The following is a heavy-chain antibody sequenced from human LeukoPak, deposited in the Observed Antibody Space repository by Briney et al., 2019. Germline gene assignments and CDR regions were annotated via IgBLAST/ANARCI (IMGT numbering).Heavy chain of an antibody. CDR3: ARVVLDYYGSGSYSH. V-gene: IGHV4-59*08. Sequence: SETLSLTCTVSGGSISSYYWSWIRQPPGKGLEWIGYIYYSGSTNYNPSLKSRVTISVDTSKNQFSLKLSSVTAADTAVYYCARVVLDYYGSGSYSHWGQGTLVTVSS. CDR1: GGSISSYY. CDR2: IYYSGST. J-gene: IGHJ4*02. D-gene: IGHD3-10*01.